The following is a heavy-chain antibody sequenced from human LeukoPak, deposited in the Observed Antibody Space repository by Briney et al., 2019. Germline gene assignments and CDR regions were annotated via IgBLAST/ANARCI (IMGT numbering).Heavy chain of an antibody. V-gene: IGHV3-11*01. D-gene: IGHD2-2*02. CDR3: ARKAYCSSTGCYREIAFDY. CDR1: GFTFSDYY. J-gene: IGHJ4*02. CDR2: ISKSGSTI. Sequence: GGSLRLSCAASGFTFSDYYMTWIRQAPGKGLEWLSYISKSGSTIYYADSVKGRFTISRDNGKNSLYLQMNSLRAEDTAVYYCARKAYCSSTGCYREIAFDYWGQGTLVTVSS.